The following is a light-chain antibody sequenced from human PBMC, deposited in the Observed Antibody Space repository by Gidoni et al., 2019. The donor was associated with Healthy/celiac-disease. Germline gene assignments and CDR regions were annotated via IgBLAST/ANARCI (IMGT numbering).Light chain of an antibody. CDR2: AAS. CDR3: QQSYSTPRT. J-gene: IGKJ1*01. V-gene: IGKV1-39*01. CDR1: QSISSY. Sequence: DIQMTQPTSSLSASVGDRVTITCRASQSISSYLNWYQQKPGKAPKLLIYAASSLQSGVPSRFSVSGSGTDFTLTISSLQPEDFATYYCQQSYSTPRTFGQXTKLEIK.